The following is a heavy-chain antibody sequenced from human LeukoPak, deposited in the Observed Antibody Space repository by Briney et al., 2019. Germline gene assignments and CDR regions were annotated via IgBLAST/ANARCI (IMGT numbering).Heavy chain of an antibody. CDR3: AKWFGDLYYYYYYYMDV. CDR2: ISGSGGST. CDR1: GFTFSIYA. Sequence: GGSLRLSCAASGFTFSIYAMSWVRQAPGKGLEWVSAISGSGGSTYYADSVKGRFTISRDNSKNTLYLQMHSLRAEDTAVYYCAKWFGDLYYYYYYYMDVWGKGTTVTVSS. D-gene: IGHD3-10*01. J-gene: IGHJ6*03. V-gene: IGHV3-23*01.